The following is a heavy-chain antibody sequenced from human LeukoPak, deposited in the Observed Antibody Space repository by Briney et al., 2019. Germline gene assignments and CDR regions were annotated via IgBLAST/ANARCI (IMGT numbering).Heavy chain of an antibody. J-gene: IGHJ4*02. CDR3: ARDSPLGNWDY. V-gene: IGHV1-18*01. D-gene: IGHD1-14*01. CDR1: GYTFTSYG. CDR2: ISTNNGNT. Sequence: ASVKVSCKASGYTFTSYGITWVRQAPGQGLEWMGWISTNNGNTYYAQKLQGRVTMTTDTSTSTVYMELRSLRSDETAVYYCARDSPLGNWDYWGQGTLVTVSS.